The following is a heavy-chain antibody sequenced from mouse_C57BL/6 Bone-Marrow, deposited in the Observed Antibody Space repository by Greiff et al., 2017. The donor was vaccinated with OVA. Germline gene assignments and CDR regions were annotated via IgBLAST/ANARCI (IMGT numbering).Heavy chain of an antibody. J-gene: IGHJ1*03. CDR1: EYEFPSYY. D-gene: IGHD2-12*01. CDR3: AGHGIYDWYFDV. Sequence: EVQGVESGGGLVQPGESLKLSCESTEYEFPSYYMSWVRKTPEKRLELVAAINSDGGSTYYPDTMERRFIISRDNTNKTLYLQMSSLTSEDAALYYCAGHGIYDWYFDVWGTGTTVTVSS. CDR2: INSDGGST. V-gene: IGHV5-2*01.